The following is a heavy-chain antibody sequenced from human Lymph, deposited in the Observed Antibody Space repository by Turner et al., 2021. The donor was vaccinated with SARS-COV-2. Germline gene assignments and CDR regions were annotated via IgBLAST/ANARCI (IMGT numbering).Heavy chain of an antibody. CDR1: GFTFSSYS. CDR3: ARDRGGYGAYYYGMDV. CDR2: ISISSSTI. J-gene: IGHJ6*02. V-gene: IGHV3-48*02. D-gene: IGHD2-15*01. Sequence: EVQLVESGGGLVQPGGSLRLPCAASGFTFSSYSMNWVRQAPGKGLEWVSYISISSSTIYYADSVKGRFTISRDNAKNSLYLQMNSLRDEDTAVYYCARDRGGYGAYYYGMDVWGQGTTVTVSS.